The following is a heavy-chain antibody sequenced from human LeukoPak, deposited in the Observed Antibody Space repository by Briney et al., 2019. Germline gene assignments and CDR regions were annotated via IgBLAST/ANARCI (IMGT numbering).Heavy chain of an antibody. D-gene: IGHD6-13*01. CDR3: ASYMVAAGTKYYFDH. V-gene: IGHV4-39*01. CDR2: INYSGST. CDR1: GGSISISNYY. Sequence: SETLSLTCTVSGGSISISNYYWAWMRQPPGKGQEWIASINYSGSTYYNPSLRSRVTTSVDTSKNQFSLKVSSVTAADTAVYYCASYMVAAGTKYYFDHWGQGTLVTVSS. J-gene: IGHJ4*02.